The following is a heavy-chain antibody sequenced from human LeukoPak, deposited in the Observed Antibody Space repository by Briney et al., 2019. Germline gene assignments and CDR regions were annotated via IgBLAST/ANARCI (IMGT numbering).Heavy chain of an antibody. V-gene: IGHV4-59*01. CDR1: GGSISSYY. Sequence: SETLSLTCTVSGGSISSYYWSWIRQPPGKGLEWIGYIYYSGSTNYNPSLKSRVTISVDTSKNQFSLKLSSVTAADTAVYYCARGDGLVFDYWGQGTLVTVSS. J-gene: IGHJ4*02. CDR3: ARGDGLVFDY. CDR2: IYYSGST. D-gene: IGHD3-16*01.